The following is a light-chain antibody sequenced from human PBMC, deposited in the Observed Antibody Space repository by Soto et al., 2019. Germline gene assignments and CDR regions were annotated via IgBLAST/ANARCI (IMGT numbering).Light chain of an antibody. CDR3: QTWGTGYAV. J-gene: IGLJ7*01. Sequence: QLVLTQSPSASASLGASVKLTCTLSSGHSTYTIEWHQQQPEKGPRYLMNINSDGSHTKGDGIPDRFSGSSSGAERYLTISSLQSEDEADYYCQTWGTGYAVFGGGTQLTVL. CDR1: SGHSTYT. V-gene: IGLV4-69*01. CDR2: INSDGSH.